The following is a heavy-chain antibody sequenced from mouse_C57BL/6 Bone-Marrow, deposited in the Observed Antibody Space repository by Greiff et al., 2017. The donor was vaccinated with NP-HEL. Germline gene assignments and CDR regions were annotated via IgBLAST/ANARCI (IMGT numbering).Heavy chain of an antibody. CDR3: TTLVATEDAMDY. Sequence: EVQLQQSGAELVRPGASVKLSCTASGFNIKDDYMHWVKQRPEQGLEWIGWIDPENGDTEYASKFQGKATITADTSSNTAYLQLSSLTSEDTAVDYCTTLVATEDAMDYWGQGTSVTVSS. D-gene: IGHD1-1*01. V-gene: IGHV14-4*01. CDR2: IDPENGDT. J-gene: IGHJ4*01. CDR1: GFNIKDDY.